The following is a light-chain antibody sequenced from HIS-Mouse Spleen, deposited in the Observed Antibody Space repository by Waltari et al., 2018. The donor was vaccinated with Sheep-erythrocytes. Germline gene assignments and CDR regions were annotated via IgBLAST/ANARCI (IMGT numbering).Light chain of an antibody. V-gene: IGLV2-14*01. J-gene: IGLJ3*02. Sequence: QSALTQPASVSGSPGHSITISCTGTSSDVVAYNHFSWYQQHPGKAPKLMIYEVSNRPSGVSNRFSGSKSGNTASLTISGLQAEDEADYYCSSYTSSSTWVFGGGTKLTVL. CDR1: SSDVVAYNH. CDR2: EVS. CDR3: SSYTSSSTWV.